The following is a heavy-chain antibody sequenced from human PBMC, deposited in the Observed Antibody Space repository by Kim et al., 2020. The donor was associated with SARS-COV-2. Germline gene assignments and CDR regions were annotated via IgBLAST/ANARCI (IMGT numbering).Heavy chain of an antibody. D-gene: IGHD3-10*01. J-gene: IGHJ4*02. Sequence: ADSVKGRFTISRDNSKNTLYLQMNSLRAEDTAVYYCARGYHYYGSGSYAYWGQGTLVTVSS. V-gene: IGHV3-33*01. CDR3: ARGYHYYGSGSYAY.